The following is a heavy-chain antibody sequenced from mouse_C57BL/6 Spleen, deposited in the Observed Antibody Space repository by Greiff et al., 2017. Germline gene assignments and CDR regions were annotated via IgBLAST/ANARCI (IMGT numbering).Heavy chain of an antibody. CDR1: GFTFSDYG. D-gene: IGHD3-1*01. CDR3: ARKLSGAY. V-gene: IGHV5-17*01. Sequence: EVNLVESGGGLVKPGGSLKLSCAASGFTFSDYGMHWVRQAPEKGLEWVAYISSGSSTIYYADTVKGRFTISRDNAKNTLFLQMTSLRSEDTAMYYCARKLSGAYWGQGTLVTVSA. J-gene: IGHJ3*01. CDR2: ISSGSSTI.